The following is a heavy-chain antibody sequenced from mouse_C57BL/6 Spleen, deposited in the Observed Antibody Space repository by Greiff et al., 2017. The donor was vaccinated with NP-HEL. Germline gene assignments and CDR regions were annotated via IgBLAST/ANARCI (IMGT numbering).Heavy chain of an antibody. J-gene: IGHJ1*03. D-gene: IGHD3-3*01. V-gene: IGHV1-55*01. Sequence: VQLQQSGAELVKPGASVKMSCKASGYTFSSYWITWVKQRPGQGLEWIGDIYPGSGSTNYNEKFKSKATLTVDKSSSTAYMQLSSLTSEDSAVYYCARRHGHGYFDVWGKGTTVTVSS. CDR2: IYPGSGST. CDR3: ARRHGHGYFDV. CDR1: GYTFSSYW.